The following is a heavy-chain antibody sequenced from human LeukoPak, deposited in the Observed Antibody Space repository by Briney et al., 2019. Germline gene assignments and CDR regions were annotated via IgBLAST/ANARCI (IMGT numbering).Heavy chain of an antibody. D-gene: IGHD3-16*01. CDR3: ARHFLGELPDMDV. Sequence: GESLKISCKGSGYIFTSYWISWVRQMPGKGLEWMGRIDPSDSYTKYSPSFQGHVTISGDESISTAYLQWTSLKASDTAMYYCARHFLGELPDMDVWGQGTTVTVSS. CDR1: GYIFTSYW. V-gene: IGHV5-10-1*01. J-gene: IGHJ6*02. CDR2: IDPSDSYT.